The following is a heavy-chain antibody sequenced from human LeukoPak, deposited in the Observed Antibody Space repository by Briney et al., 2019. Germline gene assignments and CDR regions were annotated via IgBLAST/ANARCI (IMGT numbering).Heavy chain of an antibody. Sequence: SETLTLTCSVSGASITTYYCSWIRQPPGKGLEWIAYIHYSGSTSYNPSLKSRLTISLDTSKNQFSLKLSSVTAADTAVYHCARLDGNLNYLDFWAQGTLVTVSS. CDR3: ARLDGNLNYLDF. CDR1: GASITTYY. V-gene: IGHV4-59*08. CDR2: IHYSGST. D-gene: IGHD4-23*01. J-gene: IGHJ4*02.